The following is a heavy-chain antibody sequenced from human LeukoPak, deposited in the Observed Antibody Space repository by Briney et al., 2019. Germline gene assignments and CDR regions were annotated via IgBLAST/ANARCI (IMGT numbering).Heavy chain of an antibody. CDR3: ARLNPVRFFGVVKPLYYFDY. V-gene: IGHV4-39*01. Sequence: SETLSLTCTVSGGSISSSSYYWGWIRQPPGKGLEWIGSIYYSGSTYYNLSLKSRVTISVDTSKNQFSLKLSSVTAADTAVYYCARLNPVRFFGVVKPLYYFDYWGQGTLVTVSS. D-gene: IGHD3-3*01. CDR2: IYYSGST. CDR1: GGSISSSSYY. J-gene: IGHJ4*02.